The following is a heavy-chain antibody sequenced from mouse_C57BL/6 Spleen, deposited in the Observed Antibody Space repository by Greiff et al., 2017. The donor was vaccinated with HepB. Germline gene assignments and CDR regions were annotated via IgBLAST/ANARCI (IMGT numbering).Heavy chain of an antibody. J-gene: IGHJ4*01. CDR3: ARGGDSSGPHYYAMDY. V-gene: IGHV1-69*01. D-gene: IGHD3-2*02. Sequence: QVQLQQPGAELVMPGASVKLSCKASGYTFTSYWMHWVKQRPGQGLEWIGEIDPSDSYTNYNQKFKGKSTLTVDKSSSTAYMQRSSLTSEDSAVYYCARGGDSSGPHYYAMDYWGQGTSVTVSS. CDR1: GYTFTSYW. CDR2: IDPSDSYT.